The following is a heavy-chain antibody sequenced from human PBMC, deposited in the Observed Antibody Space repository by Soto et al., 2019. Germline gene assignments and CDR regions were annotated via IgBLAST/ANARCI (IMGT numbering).Heavy chain of an antibody. J-gene: IGHJ4*02. V-gene: IGHV3-30*18. CDR1: GFTFSSYG. CDR2: ISYDGSNK. Sequence: GGSLRLSCAASGFTFSSYGMHWVRQAPGKGLEWVAVISYDGSNKYYADSVKGRFTISRDNSKNTLYLQMNSLRAEDTAVYYCAKDLILTGYYSTFFDYWGQGTLVTVSS. CDR3: AKDLILTGYYSTFFDY. D-gene: IGHD3-9*01.